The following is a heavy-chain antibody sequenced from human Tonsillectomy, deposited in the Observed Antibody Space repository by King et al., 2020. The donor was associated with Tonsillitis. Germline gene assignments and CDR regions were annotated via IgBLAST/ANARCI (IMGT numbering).Heavy chain of an antibody. D-gene: IGHD6-13*01. CDR2: ISSSGSTI. CDR1: GFTFSSYE. Sequence: DVQLVESGGGLVQPGGSLRLSCAASGFTFSSYEMNWVRQAPGKGLEWVSYISSSGSTIYYADSVRGRFTISRDNAKNSLYLQMNSLRAEDTAVYYCARDGTGSSSWYKYHGWFDPWGQGTPVTVSS. J-gene: IGHJ5*02. CDR3: ARDGTGSSSWYKYHGWFDP. V-gene: IGHV3-48*03.